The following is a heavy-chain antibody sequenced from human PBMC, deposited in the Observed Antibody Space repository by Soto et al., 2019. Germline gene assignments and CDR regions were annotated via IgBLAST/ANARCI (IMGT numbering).Heavy chain of an antibody. CDR1: GFTFSNAW. D-gene: IGHD5-12*01. J-gene: IGHJ4*02. V-gene: IGHV3-15*01. Sequence: GGSLRLSCAASGFTFSNAWMSWVRQAPGKGLEWVGRIKSKTGGGTTDYAAPVKGRFTISRDDSKNTLYLQMNSLKTEDTAVYYCTTDSSSVATIDYWGQGTLVTVSS. CDR2: IKSKTGGGTT. CDR3: TTDSSSVATIDY.